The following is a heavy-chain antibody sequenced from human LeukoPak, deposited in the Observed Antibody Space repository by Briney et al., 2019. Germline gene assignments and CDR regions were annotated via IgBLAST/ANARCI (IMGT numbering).Heavy chain of an antibody. CDR3: ARAEGAYGDYYYMDV. J-gene: IGHJ6*03. CDR1: GGSISSYY. CDR2: IYYSGST. Sequence: KPSETLSLTCTVSGGSISSYYWSWIRQPPGKGLEWIGYIYYSGSTNYNPSLKSRVTISVDTSKNQFSLKLSSVTAADTAVYYCARAEGAYGDYYYMDVWGKGTTVTVSS. V-gene: IGHV4-59*01. D-gene: IGHD4-17*01.